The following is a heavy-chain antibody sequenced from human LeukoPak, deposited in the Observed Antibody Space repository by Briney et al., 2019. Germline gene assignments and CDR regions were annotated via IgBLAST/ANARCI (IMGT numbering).Heavy chain of an antibody. CDR3: AKAPDSSGYPQRYFDY. Sequence: GGSLRLSCAASGFTFSSYAMSWVRQAPGKGLEWVSAISGSGGSTYYADSVKGRFTISRDNSKNTLYLQTNSLRAEDTAVYYCAKAPDSSGYPQRYFDYWGQGTLVTVSS. CDR2: ISGSGGST. V-gene: IGHV3-23*01. CDR1: GFTFSSYA. J-gene: IGHJ4*02. D-gene: IGHD3-22*01.